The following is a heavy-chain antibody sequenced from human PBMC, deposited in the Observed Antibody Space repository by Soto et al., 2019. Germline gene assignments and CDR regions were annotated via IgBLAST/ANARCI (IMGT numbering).Heavy chain of an antibody. CDR3: AKDARAPIVVVPAAMDY. CDR1: GFTFSSYG. D-gene: IGHD2-2*01. CDR2: ISYDGSNK. J-gene: IGHJ4*02. Sequence: GGSLRLSCAASGFTFSSYGMHWVRQAPGKGLEWVAVISYDGSNKYYADSVKGRFTISRDNSKNTLYLQMNSLRAEDTAVYYCAKDARAPIVVVPAAMDYWGQGTLVTVSS. V-gene: IGHV3-30*18.